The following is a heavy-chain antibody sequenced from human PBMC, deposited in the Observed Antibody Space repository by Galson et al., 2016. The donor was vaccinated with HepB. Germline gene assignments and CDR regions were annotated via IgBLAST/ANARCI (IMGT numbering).Heavy chain of an antibody. V-gene: IGHV3-30-3*01. Sequence: SLRLSCAASGFTFRIFTIHWVRQAPGKGLKWVATTSSLGDILYYADSVKGRFTISRDNSNNILSLQMNSLRAEDTAVYYCARVPSSSWFSPWYFDLWGRGTLVTVSS. D-gene: IGHD6-13*01. CDR3: ARVPSSSWFSPWYFDL. J-gene: IGHJ2*01. CDR2: TSSLGDIL. CDR1: GFTFRIFT.